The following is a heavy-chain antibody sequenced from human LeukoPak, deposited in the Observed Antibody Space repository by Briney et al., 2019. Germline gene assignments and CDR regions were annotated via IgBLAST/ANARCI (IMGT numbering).Heavy chain of an antibody. J-gene: IGHJ4*02. CDR2: INHSGST. CDR3: ARGLSSGWSGRPYFDY. V-gene: IGHV4-34*01. Sequence: SETLSLTCAVYGGSYSGYYWSWIRQRPGKGLEWIGEINHSGSTNYNPSLKSRVTISVDTSKNQFSLKLSSVTAADTAVYYCARGLSSGWSGRPYFDYWGQGTLVTVSS. CDR1: GGSYSGYY. D-gene: IGHD6-19*01.